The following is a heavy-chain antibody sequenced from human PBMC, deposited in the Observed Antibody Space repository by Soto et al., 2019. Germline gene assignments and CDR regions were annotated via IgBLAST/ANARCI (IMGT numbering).Heavy chain of an antibody. CDR3: AKSIAAAGDYYYYGMDV. CDR2: IYYSGST. CDR1: GGSLSSGGYY. J-gene: IGHJ6*02. Sequence: SETLSLTCTVSGGSLSSGGYYWSWIRQHPGKGLEWIGYIYYSGSTYYNPSLKSRVTISVDTSKNQFSLKLSSVTAADTAVYYCAKSIAAAGDYYYYGMDVWGQGTTVTVSS. V-gene: IGHV4-31*03. D-gene: IGHD6-13*01.